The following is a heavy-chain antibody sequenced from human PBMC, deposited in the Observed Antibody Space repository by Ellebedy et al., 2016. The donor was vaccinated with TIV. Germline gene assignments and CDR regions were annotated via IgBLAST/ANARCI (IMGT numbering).Heavy chain of an antibody. CDR2: ISGSGGST. Sequence: GGSLRLSCEMSGFIPSSYAMSWVRQAPGKGLEWVSGISGSGGSTCYGDSVKGRFTISRDNSRNPLYLQMNSLRAEDTAVYYCAKEHGSGSYSNAFDYWGQGTLLTVSS. V-gene: IGHV3-23*01. D-gene: IGHD3-10*01. J-gene: IGHJ4*02. CDR1: GFIPSSYA. CDR3: AKEHGSGSYSNAFDY.